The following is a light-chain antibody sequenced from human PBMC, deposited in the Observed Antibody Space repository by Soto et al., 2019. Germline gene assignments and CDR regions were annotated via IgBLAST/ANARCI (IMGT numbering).Light chain of an antibody. CDR1: QSVLYSSNNMNY. CDR3: QQYNNWPPWT. J-gene: IGKJ1*01. V-gene: IGKV4-1*01. Sequence: DVVLTQSPDSLAVSLGERATIICKSSQSVLYSSNNMNYLAWYQQKAGQPPKLLIYWASTRESGVPDRFGGSGSGTEFTLTINSLQAEDVAVYYCQQYNNWPPWTFGQGTKVDIK. CDR2: WAS.